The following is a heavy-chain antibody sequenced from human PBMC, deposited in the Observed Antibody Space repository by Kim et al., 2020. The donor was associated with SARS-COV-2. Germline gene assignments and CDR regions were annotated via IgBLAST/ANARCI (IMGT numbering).Heavy chain of an antibody. CDR1: GFTFSSYG. D-gene: IGHD2-15*01. CDR3: AKDHQYCSGGSCSSGFLPRFDY. V-gene: IGHV3-30*18. CDR2: ISYDGSNK. J-gene: IGHJ4*02. Sequence: GGSLRLSCAASGFTFSSYGMHWVRQAPGKGLEWVAVISYDGSNKYYADSVKGRFTISRDNSKNTLYLQMNSLRAEDTAVYYCAKDHQYCSGGSCSSGFLPRFDYWGQGTLVTVSS.